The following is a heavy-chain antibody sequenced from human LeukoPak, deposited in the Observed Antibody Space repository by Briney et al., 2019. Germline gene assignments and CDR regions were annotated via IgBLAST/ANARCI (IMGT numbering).Heavy chain of an antibody. D-gene: IGHD3-22*01. V-gene: IGHV3-23*01. CDR2: ISSNSVPRT. CDR1: GFTFGSFA. J-gene: IGHJ4*02. CDR3: AAAGRGDSSGYYY. Sequence: PGGSLRLSCAASGFTFGSFAMSWVRQAPGKGLEWVSGISSNSVPRTYYTDSVKGWFTISRDNSKDTLNLEMNSLRAEDTAVYYCAAAGRGDSSGYYYWGQGTLVTVSS.